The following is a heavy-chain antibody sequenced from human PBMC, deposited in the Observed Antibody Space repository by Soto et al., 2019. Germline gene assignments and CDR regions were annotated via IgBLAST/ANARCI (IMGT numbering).Heavy chain of an antibody. V-gene: IGHV3-21*01. CDR3: ARDVVAATNYYYYYGMDV. J-gene: IGHJ6*02. CDR2: ISSSSSYI. Sequence: LRLSCAASGFTFSSYSMNWVRQAPGKGLEWVSSISSSSSYIYYADSVKGRFTISRDNAKNSLYLQMNSLRAEDTAVYYCARDVVAATNYYYYYGMDVWGQGTTVTVSS. D-gene: IGHD2-15*01. CDR1: GFTFSSYS.